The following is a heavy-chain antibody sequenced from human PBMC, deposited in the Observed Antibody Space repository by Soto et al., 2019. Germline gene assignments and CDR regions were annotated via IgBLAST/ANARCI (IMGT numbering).Heavy chain of an antibody. J-gene: IGHJ5*02. D-gene: IGHD3-3*01. CDR2: IYHSGST. Sequence: QLQLQESGSGLVKPSQTLSLTCAVSGGSISSGGYSWGWIRQPPGKGLEWIGYIYHSGSTYYKPSRQSRVTTSVDTPKNQFSLKLNSVTAAYPAVYYCARGDDDYWSGFYTGRGGGFDPWGQGTLVPVSS. CDR1: GGSISSGGYS. V-gene: IGHV4-30-2*01. CDR3: ARGDDDYWSGFYTGRGGGFDP.